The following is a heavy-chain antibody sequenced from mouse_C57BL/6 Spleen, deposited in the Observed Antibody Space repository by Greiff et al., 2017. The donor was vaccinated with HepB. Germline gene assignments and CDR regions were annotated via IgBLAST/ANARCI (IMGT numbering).Heavy chain of an antibody. V-gene: IGHV1-55*01. CDR1: GYTFTSYW. CDR3: ASSYYYGSSYGFAY. D-gene: IGHD1-1*01. J-gene: IGHJ3*01. CDR2: IYPGSGST. Sequence: VQLQQSGAELVKPGASVKMSCKASGYTFTSYWITWVKQRPGQGLEWIGDIYPGSGSTNYNEKFKSKATLTVDTSSSTAYMQLSSLTSEDSAVYYCASSYYYGSSYGFAYWGQGTLVTVSA.